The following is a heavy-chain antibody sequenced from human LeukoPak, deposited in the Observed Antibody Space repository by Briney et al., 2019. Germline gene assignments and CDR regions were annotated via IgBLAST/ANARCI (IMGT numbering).Heavy chain of an antibody. J-gene: IGHJ6*03. Sequence: GASVKVSCKASGYAFTGHYMHWVRQAPGQGLEWMGWINPNSGGTNYAQKFQGRVTMTRDTSISTTYMELSRLRSDDTAVYYCARTYVYYYMDVWGKGTTVTISS. V-gene: IGHV1-2*02. CDR1: GYAFTGHY. D-gene: IGHD2-8*01. CDR3: ARTYVYYYMDV. CDR2: INPNSGGT.